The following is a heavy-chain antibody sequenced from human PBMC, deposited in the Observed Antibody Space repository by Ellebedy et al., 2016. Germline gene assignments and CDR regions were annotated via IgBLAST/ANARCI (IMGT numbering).Heavy chain of an antibody. CDR1: GFTVSTNY. V-gene: IGHV3-53*01. CDR3: ARGVGSGWFDP. D-gene: IGHD2-15*01. CDR2: IFSDGNT. J-gene: IGHJ5*02. Sequence: GGSLRLSGAASGFTVSTNYTKWVRQAPGKGLEWVSAIFSDGNTYYADSVKGRFTISRYNSKNPLYLQMNSLRAEDTAVYYCARGVGSGWFDPWGQGTLVTVSS.